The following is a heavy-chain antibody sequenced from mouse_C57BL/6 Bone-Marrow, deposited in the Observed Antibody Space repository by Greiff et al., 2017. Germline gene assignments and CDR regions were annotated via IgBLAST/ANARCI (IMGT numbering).Heavy chain of an antibody. J-gene: IGHJ1*03. CDR3: AREGATVVATDYFDV. D-gene: IGHD1-1*01. V-gene: IGHV1-75*01. CDR1: GYTFTDYY. CDR2: IFPGSGST. Sequence: VQLQQSGPELVKPGASVKISCKASGYTFTDYYINWVKQRPGQGLEWIGWIFPGSGSTYYNEKFKGKATLTVDKSSSTAYMLLSSLTSEDSAVYFCAREGATVVATDYFDVWGTGTTVTVSS.